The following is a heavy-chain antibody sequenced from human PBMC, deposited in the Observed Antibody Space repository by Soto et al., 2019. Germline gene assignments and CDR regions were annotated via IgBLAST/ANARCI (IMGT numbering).Heavy chain of an antibody. CDR2: IIPIFGTA. J-gene: IGHJ4*02. CDR1: GGTFSSYA. CDR3: ARDGEAADLTIAARPANFDY. D-gene: IGHD6-6*01. V-gene: IGHV1-69*13. Sequence: PSVKVSCKASGGTFSSYAISWVRQAPGQGLEWMGGIIPIFGTANYAQKFQGRVTITADESTSTAYMELSSLRSEDTAVYYCARDGEAADLTIAARPANFDYWGQGTLVTVSS.